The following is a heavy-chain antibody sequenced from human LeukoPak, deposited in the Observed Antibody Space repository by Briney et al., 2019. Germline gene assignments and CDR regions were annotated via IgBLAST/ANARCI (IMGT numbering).Heavy chain of an antibody. D-gene: IGHD6-6*01. CDR1: GFTFSSYS. Sequence: HPGRSLRLSCAASGFTFSSYSMNWVRQAPGKGLEWVSYISSSSSTIYYADSVKGRFTISRDNAKNSLYLQMNSLRAEDTAVYYCARVWLDSSSAFDIWGQGTMVTVSS. V-gene: IGHV3-48*01. J-gene: IGHJ3*02. CDR3: ARVWLDSSSAFDI. CDR2: ISSSSSTI.